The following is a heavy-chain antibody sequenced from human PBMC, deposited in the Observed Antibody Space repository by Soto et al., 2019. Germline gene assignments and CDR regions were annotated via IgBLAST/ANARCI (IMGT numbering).Heavy chain of an antibody. CDR1: GYTFSSYY. V-gene: IGHV1-46*01. CDR3: ARGGPRQLVIYGMDV. D-gene: IGHD6-6*01. CDR2: INPSGGIT. J-gene: IGHJ6*02. Sequence: RASVKVSCKASGYTFSSYYMHWVRQAPGQGLEWMGIINPSGGITNYAQRFQGRVTMTRDTSTRTVYMERSSLRSEDTAVYYCARGGPRQLVIYGMDVWGQGTTVTVSS.